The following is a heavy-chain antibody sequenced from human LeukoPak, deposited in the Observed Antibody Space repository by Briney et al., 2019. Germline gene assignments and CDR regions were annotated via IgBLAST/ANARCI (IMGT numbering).Heavy chain of an antibody. CDR2: IKQDGSET. Sequence: GGSLRLSCAASGFTFSNYWMSWVRQAPGKGLERVANIKQDGSETDYVDSVKGRFTISRDNAKNSLCLQVNSLRAEDTAVYYCARVYSSSSGKNVFDIWGQGTMVIVSS. CDR1: GFTFSNYW. V-gene: IGHV3-7*03. CDR3: ARVYSSSSGKNVFDI. J-gene: IGHJ3*02. D-gene: IGHD6-6*01.